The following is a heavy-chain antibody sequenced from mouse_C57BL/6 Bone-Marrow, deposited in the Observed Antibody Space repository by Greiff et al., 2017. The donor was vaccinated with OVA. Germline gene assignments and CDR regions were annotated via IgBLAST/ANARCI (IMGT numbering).Heavy chain of an antibody. Sequence: VQLQQSGPELVKPGASVKISCKASGYTFTDYYMNWVKQSHGKSLEWIGDINPNNGGTSYNQKFKGKATLTVDKSSSTAYMELRSLTSEDSAVYYCANYYYGSSYYFDYWGQGTTLTVSS. V-gene: IGHV1-26*01. CDR3: ANYYYGSSYYFDY. J-gene: IGHJ2*01. CDR1: GYTFTDYY. D-gene: IGHD1-1*01. CDR2: INPNNGGT.